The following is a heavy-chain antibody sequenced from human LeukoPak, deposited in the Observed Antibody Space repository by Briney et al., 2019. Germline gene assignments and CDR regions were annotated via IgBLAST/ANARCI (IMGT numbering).Heavy chain of an antibody. CDR1: GFIFNNYV. Sequence: GGSLRLSCAASGFIFNNYVMHWVRQAPGKGLEWVAVISYDGNTKNDADSVKGRFTISRDNSKNTVFLEMSSLRPEDTAVYFCARGTVPWGYPGGRDFWGRGTRVTVAT. J-gene: IGHJ1*01. CDR3: ARGTVPWGYPGGRDF. V-gene: IGHV3-30*04. CDR2: ISYDGNTK. D-gene: IGHD5-18*01.